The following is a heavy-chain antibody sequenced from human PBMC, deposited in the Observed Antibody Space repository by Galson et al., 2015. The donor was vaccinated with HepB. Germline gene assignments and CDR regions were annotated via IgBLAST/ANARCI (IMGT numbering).Heavy chain of an antibody. D-gene: IGHD3-22*01. CDR2: ISSSSSYI. CDR1: GFTFSSYS. CDR3: ARDGANDSSSGWYYYYYYGMDV. J-gene: IGHJ6*02. Sequence: SLRLSCAASGFTFSSYSMNWVRQAPGKGLEWVSSISSSSSYIYYADSVKGRFTISRDNAKNSLYLQMNSLRAEDTAVYYCARDGANDSSSGWYYYYYYGMDVWGQGTTVTVSS. V-gene: IGHV3-21*01.